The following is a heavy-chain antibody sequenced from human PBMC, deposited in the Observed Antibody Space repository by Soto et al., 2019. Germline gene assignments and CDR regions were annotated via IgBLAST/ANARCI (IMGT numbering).Heavy chain of an antibody. V-gene: IGHV3-30*18. CDR3: AKGGWNTSSSPSDC. Sequence: QVQLVESGGGVVQPGRSLRLSCAASGFTLSGNDMHWVRQAPGKGPEWVAVMSYDGSHQYYADSVKGRFTISRDTSKSTLYLQMNSLRTEDTAVYYCAKGGWNTSSSPSDCWGQGTLVTVSS. CDR2: MSYDGSHQ. J-gene: IGHJ4*02. D-gene: IGHD6-6*01. CDR1: GFTLSGND.